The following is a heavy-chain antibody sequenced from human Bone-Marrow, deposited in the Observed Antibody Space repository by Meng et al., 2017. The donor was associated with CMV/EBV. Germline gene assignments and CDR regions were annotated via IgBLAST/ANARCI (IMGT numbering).Heavy chain of an antibody. CDR1: YGSVSSTNSF. CDR3: ARRGYAKSHFDS. J-gene: IGHJ4*02. D-gene: IGHD1-1*01. Sequence: SETLSLTCTVSYGSVSSTNSFWTWIRQPPGKELEWLGHIFYTGRTNYNPSLKSRITISVDTSKNQFSLKLTSVTAADTAAYFCARRGYAKSHFDSWGQGTLVTVYS. CDR2: IFYTGRT. V-gene: IGHV4-61*01.